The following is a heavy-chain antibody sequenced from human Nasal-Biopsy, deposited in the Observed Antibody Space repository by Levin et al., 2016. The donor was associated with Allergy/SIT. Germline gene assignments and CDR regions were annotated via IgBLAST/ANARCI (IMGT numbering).Heavy chain of an antibody. CDR3: ARAESAGTTDY. CDR1: GFTFSNYW. J-gene: IGHJ4*02. D-gene: IGHD1-14*01. Sequence: GESLKISCAASGFTFSNYWMSWVRQAPGKGLEWVANINQDGSQKYYVDSVKGRFTISRDNAKNSLDLQMNSLRAEDTALYYCARAESAGTTDYWGQGTLVTVSS. V-gene: IGHV3-7*03. CDR2: INQDGSQK.